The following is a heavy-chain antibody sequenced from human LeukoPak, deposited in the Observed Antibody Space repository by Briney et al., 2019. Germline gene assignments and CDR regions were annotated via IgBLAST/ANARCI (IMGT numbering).Heavy chain of an antibody. CDR3: ARGTLYCSGGSCYLGYFDY. CDR1: SGSISSSNYY. J-gene: IGHJ4*02. D-gene: IGHD2-15*01. CDR2: ISTIGIT. Sequence: SETLSLTCTVSSGSISSSNYYWSWIRQPAGKGLEWIGRISTIGITNYNPSLNSRVTISIDTSKNQFSLKLSSVTAADTAVYYCARGTLYCSGGSCYLGYFDYWGQGTLVTVSS. V-gene: IGHV4-61*02.